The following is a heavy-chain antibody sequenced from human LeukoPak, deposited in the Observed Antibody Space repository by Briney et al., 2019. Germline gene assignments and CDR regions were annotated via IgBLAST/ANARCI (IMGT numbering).Heavy chain of an antibody. CDR2: ISGSGGST. D-gene: IGHD3-10*01. CDR1: GFTFSSYA. CDR3: AKDLWFGEPTDGMDV. V-gene: IGHV3-23*01. J-gene: IGHJ6*04. Sequence: GGSLRLSCAASGFTFSSYAMSWVRQASGKGLEWVSAISGSGGSTYYADSVKGRFTISRDNSKNTLYLQMNSLRAEDTAVYYCAKDLWFGEPTDGMDVWGKGTTVTVSS.